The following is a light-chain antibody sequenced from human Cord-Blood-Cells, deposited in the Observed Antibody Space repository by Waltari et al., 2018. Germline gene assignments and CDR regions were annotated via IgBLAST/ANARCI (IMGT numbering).Light chain of an antibody. CDR2: EGS. CDR3: CSYAGSSTL. Sequence: QSALTQPASVSGSPGQSITISCTGTSSDVGSYNLVSRYQQHPDNAPQLIIYEGSKRPSGVSNRFSGSKSGNTASLTISGLQAEDEADYYCCSYAGSSTLFGGGTKLTVL. J-gene: IGLJ3*02. V-gene: IGLV2-23*01. CDR1: SSDVGSYNL.